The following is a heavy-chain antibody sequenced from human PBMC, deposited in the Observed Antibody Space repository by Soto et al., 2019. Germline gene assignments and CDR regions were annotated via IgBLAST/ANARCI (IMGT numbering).Heavy chain of an antibody. Sequence: GGSLRLSCAASGFTFSSYSMNWVRQAPGKGLEWVSYISSSSSTIYYADSVKGRFTISRDNAKNSLYLQMNSLRAEDTAVYYCARDTGYSSGWRAFDIWGQGTMVTVSS. J-gene: IGHJ3*02. CDR2: ISSSSSTI. D-gene: IGHD6-19*01. CDR3: ARDTGYSSGWRAFDI. V-gene: IGHV3-48*01. CDR1: GFTFSSYS.